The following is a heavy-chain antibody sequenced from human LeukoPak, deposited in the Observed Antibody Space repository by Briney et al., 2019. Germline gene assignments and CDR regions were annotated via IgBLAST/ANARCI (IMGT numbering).Heavy chain of an antibody. D-gene: IGHD3-3*01. Sequence: SETLSLTCTVSGGSISSYYWSWIRQPPGKGLEWIGYIYYSGSTNYNPSPKSRVTISVDTSKHQFSLKLSSVTAADTAVYYCARGLNSIFGVAIHYYYMDVWGKGTTVTVSS. CDR1: GGSISSYY. V-gene: IGHV4-59*08. CDR3: ARGLNSIFGVAIHYYYMDV. CDR2: IYYSGST. J-gene: IGHJ6*03.